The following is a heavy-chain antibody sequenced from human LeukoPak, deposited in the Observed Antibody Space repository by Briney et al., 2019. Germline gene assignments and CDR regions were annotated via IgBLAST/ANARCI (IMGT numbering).Heavy chain of an antibody. J-gene: IGHJ4*02. Sequence: SGGSLRLSCAASGFTFDDHGMNWVRQAPGKGLEWVSGINWNGGSTFYADSVKGRFTISRDNARNALYLQMNSLTAEDTALYHCARDRSYGSIDYWGQGTLVTVSS. V-gene: IGHV3-20*01. CDR3: ARDRSYGSIDY. CDR2: INWNGGST. D-gene: IGHD5-18*01. CDR1: GFTFDDHG.